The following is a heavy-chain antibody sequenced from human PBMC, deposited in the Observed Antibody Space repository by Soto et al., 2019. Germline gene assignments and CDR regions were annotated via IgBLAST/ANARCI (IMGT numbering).Heavy chain of an antibody. CDR3: ARSPLYCSGGSCYPTLGAFDI. V-gene: IGHV3-7*01. D-gene: IGHD2-15*01. CDR1: GFTFSSYW. CDR2: IKQDGSEK. Sequence: GGSLRLSCAASGFTFSSYWMSWVRQAPGKGLEWVANIKQDGSEKYYVDSVKGRFTISRDNAKNSLYLQMNSLRAEDTAVYYCARSPLYCSGGSCYPTLGAFDIWGQGTMVTVSS. J-gene: IGHJ3*02.